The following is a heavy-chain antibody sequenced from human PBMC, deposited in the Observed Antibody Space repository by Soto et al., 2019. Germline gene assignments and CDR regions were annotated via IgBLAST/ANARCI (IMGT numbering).Heavy chain of an antibody. CDR2: VHHSWGS. V-gene: IGHV4-59*08. J-gene: IGHJ6*02. CDR3: ARQGFGRLHGLVEV. CDR1: GGSISSYY. Sequence: QVQLQESGPGLVKPSETLSLSCTVSGGSISSYYWSWFRQSPGKRMEWIGYVHHSWGSSYNPSLHRRVAVSLDTSTSKFHQKLTSVTATDTAVDYGARQGFGRLHGLVEVWGQGTKVTVSS. D-gene: IGHD3-10*01.